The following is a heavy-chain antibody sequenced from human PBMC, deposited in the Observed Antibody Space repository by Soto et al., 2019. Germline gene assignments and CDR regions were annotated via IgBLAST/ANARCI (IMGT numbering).Heavy chain of an antibody. Sequence: SETLSLTCAVSIGTISSSNWWTWVRQPPGKGLEWIGEINQSGSPNYNPSLRSRVTISVDKSKSQFFLKLSSVTAADTAIYYCAGLGMVADQSEFHPWGQGALVT. D-gene: IGHD2-15*01. V-gene: IGHV4-4*02. CDR2: INQSGSP. CDR3: AGLGMVADQSEFHP. CDR1: IGTISSSNW. J-gene: IGHJ5*02.